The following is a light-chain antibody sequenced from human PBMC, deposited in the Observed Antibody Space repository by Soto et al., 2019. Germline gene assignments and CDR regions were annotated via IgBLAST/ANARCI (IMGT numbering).Light chain of an antibody. Sequence: DIVMTQSPLSLPVTPGEPASISCRSSQSLLHSNGYNYLDWYLQKPGQSPQLLIYLGSNRASGVPDRFSGSGSGTDFTLTISRVEAEDVGVYFGMQALQTPYTFGQGTKLEIK. CDR2: LGS. J-gene: IGKJ2*01. CDR3: MQALQTPYT. CDR1: QSLLHSNGYNY. V-gene: IGKV2-28*01.